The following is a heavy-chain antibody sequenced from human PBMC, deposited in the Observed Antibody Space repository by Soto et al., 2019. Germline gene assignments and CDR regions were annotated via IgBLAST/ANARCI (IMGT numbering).Heavy chain of an antibody. Sequence: QVQLVESGGGVVQSGRSLRLSCAASGFTFSNSGMHWVRQTPGKGLEWVALVSFDGTNQYYADSVKGRFTISRDNFKNTLFLQMHSLRAEDTALYYCARTLHGDSTGAFDYWGLGTLVTVSS. CDR3: ARTLHGDSTGAFDY. J-gene: IGHJ4*02. CDR2: VSFDGTNQ. V-gene: IGHV3-30*03. D-gene: IGHD2-21*02. CDR1: GFTFSNSG.